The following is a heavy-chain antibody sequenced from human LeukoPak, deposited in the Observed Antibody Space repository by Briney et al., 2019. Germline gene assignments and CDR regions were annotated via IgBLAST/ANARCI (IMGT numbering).Heavy chain of an antibody. V-gene: IGHV4-34*01. D-gene: IGHD5-12*01. J-gene: IGHJ3*02. CDR2: INHSGST. CDR1: GGSFSGYY. CDR3: ARRFRRQEYSGPNAFDI. Sequence: SETLSLTCAVYGGSFSGYYWSWIRQPPGKGLEWIGEINHSGSTNYNPSLKSRVTISVDTSKNQFSLKLSSVTAADTAVYYCARRFRRQEYSGPNAFDIWGQGTMVTVSS.